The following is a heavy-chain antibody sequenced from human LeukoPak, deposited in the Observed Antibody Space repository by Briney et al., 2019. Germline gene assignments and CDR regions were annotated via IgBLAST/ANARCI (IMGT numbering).Heavy chain of an antibody. CDR1: GFTFSSYW. CDR3: ARGEGIAAAGTTVFYFDY. CDR2: IKQDGSEK. Sequence: GGSLRLSCAASGFTFSSYWMSWDRQAPGKGLEWVANIKQDGSEKYYVDSVKGRFTISRDNAKNSLYLQMNSLRAEDTAVYYCARGEGIAAAGTTVFYFDYWGQGTLVTVSS. V-gene: IGHV3-7*01. D-gene: IGHD6-13*01. J-gene: IGHJ4*02.